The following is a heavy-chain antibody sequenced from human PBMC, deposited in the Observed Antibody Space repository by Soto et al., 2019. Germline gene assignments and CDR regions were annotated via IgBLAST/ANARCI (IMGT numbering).Heavy chain of an antibody. D-gene: IGHD2-15*01. CDR2: INPNSGGT. CDR3: AKGKDIIVSIAFDI. CDR1: GYTFTGYY. V-gene: IGHV1-2*04. Sequence: GASVKVSCKASGYTFTGYYMHWVRQAPGQGLEWMGWINPNSGGTNYAQKFQGWVTMTRDTSISTAYMELSRLRSDDTAVYYCAKGKDIIVSIAFDIWGQGTTVTVSS. J-gene: IGHJ6*02.